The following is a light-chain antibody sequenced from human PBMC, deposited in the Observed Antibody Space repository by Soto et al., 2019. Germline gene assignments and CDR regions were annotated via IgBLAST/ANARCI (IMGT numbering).Light chain of an antibody. CDR2: GAS. V-gene: IGKV3-20*01. Sequence: EIVMTQSPGTLSRSPAERVTLPWKASQSVSNNYLAWYQQKPGQAPTLLIYGASNRATGIPDRLSGSGSGTDFTLTISRLEPEDFAVYYCQQYGSSGTFGQGTKVDIK. J-gene: IGKJ1*01. CDR3: QQYGSSGT. CDR1: QSVSNNY.